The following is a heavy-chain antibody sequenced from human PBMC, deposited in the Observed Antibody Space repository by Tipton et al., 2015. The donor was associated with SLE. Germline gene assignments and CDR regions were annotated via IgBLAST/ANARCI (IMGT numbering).Heavy chain of an antibody. CDR1: GYTFTSYA. D-gene: IGHD2-8*01. V-gene: IGHV1-18*01. CDR3: ARDHGANGVKPANWFDP. J-gene: IGHJ5*02. Sequence: QVQLVQSGSELKKPGASVKISCKASGYTFTSYAMNWVRQAPGQGLEWMGWISAYNGNTNYAQKLQGRVTMTTDTSTSTAYMELRSLRSDDTAVYYCARDHGANGVKPANWFDPWGQGTLVTVSS. CDR2: ISAYNGNT.